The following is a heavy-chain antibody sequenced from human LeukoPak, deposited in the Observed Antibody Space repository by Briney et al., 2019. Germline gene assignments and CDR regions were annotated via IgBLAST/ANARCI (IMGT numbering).Heavy chain of an antibody. CDR2: ISYDGSNK. V-gene: IGHV3-30*18. D-gene: IGHD3-22*01. Sequence: GRSLRLSCAASGFTFSSYGMHWVRQAPGKGLEWVAVISYDGSNKYYADSVKGRFTISRDNFKNTLYLQMNSLRAEDTAVYYCAKDRYDSSGFDYWGQGTLVTVSS. J-gene: IGHJ4*02. CDR3: AKDRYDSSGFDY. CDR1: GFTFSSYG.